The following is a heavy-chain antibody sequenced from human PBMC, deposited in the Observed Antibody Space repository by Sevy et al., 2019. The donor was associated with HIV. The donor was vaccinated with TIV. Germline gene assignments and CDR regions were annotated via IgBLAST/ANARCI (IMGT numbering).Heavy chain of an antibody. D-gene: IGHD2-2*01. CDR1: GFTFSSYS. CDR2: ISSSSSYI. CDR3: ARDHETVVVPAALRWGWFDP. Sequence: GGSLRLSCAASGFTFSSYSMNWVRQAPGKGLEWVSSISSSSSYIYYADSVKGRFTISRDNAKNSLYLQMNSLRAEDTAVYYCARDHETVVVPAALRWGWFDPWGQGTLVTVSS. J-gene: IGHJ5*02. V-gene: IGHV3-21*01.